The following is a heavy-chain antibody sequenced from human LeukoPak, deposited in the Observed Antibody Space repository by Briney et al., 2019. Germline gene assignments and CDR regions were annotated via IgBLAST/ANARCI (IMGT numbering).Heavy chain of an antibody. D-gene: IGHD5-18*01. Sequence: ASVKVSCKASGYTFTSYDVTWVRQAPGQGLEWMGWISAYNGNTNYAQKLQGRVTMTTDTSTSTAYMELRSLRSDDTAVYYCARDMGDTAMAYFDYWGQGTLVTVSS. CDR2: ISAYNGNT. J-gene: IGHJ4*02. CDR3: ARDMGDTAMAYFDY. V-gene: IGHV1-18*01. CDR1: GYTFTSYD.